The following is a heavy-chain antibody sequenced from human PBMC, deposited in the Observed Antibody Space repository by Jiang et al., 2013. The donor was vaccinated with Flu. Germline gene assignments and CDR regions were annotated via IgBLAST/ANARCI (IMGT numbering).Heavy chain of an antibody. CDR1: GYPFTGYY. D-gene: IGHD5-12*01. V-gene: IGHV1-2*02. J-gene: IGHJ5*02. Sequence: GAEVKKPGASVKVSCKASGYPFTGYYLHWVRQAPGQGLQWMGWMNPNNGGTNPAQTFHGRVTLTRDTSISTAYMELSSLRSDDTAVYYCARGQGIGYDGYDYDLWGQGTLVAVSS. CDR3: ARGQGIGYDGYDYDL. CDR2: MNPNNGGT.